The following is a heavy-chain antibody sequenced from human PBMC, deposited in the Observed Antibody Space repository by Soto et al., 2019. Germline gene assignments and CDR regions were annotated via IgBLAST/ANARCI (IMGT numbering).Heavy chain of an antibody. V-gene: IGHV1-18*01. J-gene: IGHJ4*02. D-gene: IGHD3-22*01. Sequence: ASVKVCCKASGYTFTSYGISWVRQAPGQGLEWMGWISAYNGNTNYAQKLQGRVTMTTDTSTSTAYMELRSLRSDDTAVYYCARDLPLYDSSGYNFDYWGQGTLVTVSS. CDR3: ARDLPLYDSSGYNFDY. CDR1: GYTFTSYG. CDR2: ISAYNGNT.